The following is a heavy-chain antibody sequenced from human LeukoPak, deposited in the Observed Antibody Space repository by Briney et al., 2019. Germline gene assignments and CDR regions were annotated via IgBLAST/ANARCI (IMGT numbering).Heavy chain of an antibody. CDR3: ARDRAGAADY. CDR1: GFIVNSYA. Sequence: GGSLRLSCAASGFIVNSYAMSWVRQAPGKGLEWVSSISSSSSYIYYADSVKGRFTISRDNAKNSLYLQMNSLRAEDTAVYYCARDRAGAADYWGQGTLVTVSS. J-gene: IGHJ4*02. CDR2: ISSSSSYI. V-gene: IGHV3-21*01. D-gene: IGHD1-26*01.